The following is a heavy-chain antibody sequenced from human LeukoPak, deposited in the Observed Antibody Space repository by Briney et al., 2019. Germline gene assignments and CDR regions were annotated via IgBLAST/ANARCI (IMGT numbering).Heavy chain of an antibody. CDR2: IKQDGSEK. Sequence: GGSLRLSCAASGFTFSSYWMSWVRQAPGKGLEWVANIKQDGSEKYYVDSVKGRFTISRDNSKNTVYLQMNSLRTEDTAVYYCARPSPPGDGYNPCDYWGPGALVIVSS. CDR1: GFTFSSYW. D-gene: IGHD5-24*01. V-gene: IGHV3-7*01. J-gene: IGHJ4*02. CDR3: ARPSPPGDGYNPCDY.